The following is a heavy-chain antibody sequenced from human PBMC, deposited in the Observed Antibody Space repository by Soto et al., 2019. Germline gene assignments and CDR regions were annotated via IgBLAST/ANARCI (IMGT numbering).Heavy chain of an antibody. Sequence: GGSLRLSCAASGFTFSSYGMHWVRQAPGKGLEWVAVISYDGSNKYYGDSVKGRFTISRDNSKNTLYLQMNSLRAEDTAVYYCAKAATNYYYYHYMDVWGKGTTVTVSS. CDR1: GFTFSSYG. J-gene: IGHJ6*03. D-gene: IGHD2-15*01. V-gene: IGHV3-30*18. CDR2: ISYDGSNK. CDR3: AKAATNYYYYHYMDV.